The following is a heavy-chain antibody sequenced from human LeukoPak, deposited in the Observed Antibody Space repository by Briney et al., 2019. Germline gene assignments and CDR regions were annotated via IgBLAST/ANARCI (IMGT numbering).Heavy chain of an antibody. CDR2: ISGSGGST. CDR1: GLTFSSYA. J-gene: IGHJ4*02. D-gene: IGHD4-17*01. CDR3: ARESSYGEKPDYYFDY. Sequence: GGSLRLSCAASGLTFSSYAMSWVRQAPGKGLEWVSAISGSGGSTYYADSVKGRFTISRDNSKNTLYLQMNSLRAEDTAVYYCARESSYGEKPDYYFDYWGQGTLDTVSS. V-gene: IGHV3-23*01.